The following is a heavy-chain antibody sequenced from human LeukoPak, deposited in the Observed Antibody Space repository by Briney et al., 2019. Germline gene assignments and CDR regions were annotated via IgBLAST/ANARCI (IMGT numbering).Heavy chain of an antibody. CDR3: AKDTFASTYYYDSSGNDY. D-gene: IGHD3-22*01. CDR2: ISYDGSNK. CDR1: GFTFSSYG. Sequence: GGSLRLSCAASGFTFSSYGMHWVRQAPGKGLEWVAVISYDGSNKYYADSVKGRFTISRDNSKNTLYLQMNSLRAEDTAVYYCAKDTFASTYYYDSSGNDYWGQGILVTVSS. V-gene: IGHV3-30*18. J-gene: IGHJ4*02.